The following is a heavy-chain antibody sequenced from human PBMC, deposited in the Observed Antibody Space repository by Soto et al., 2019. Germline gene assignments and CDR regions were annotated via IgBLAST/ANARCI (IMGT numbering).Heavy chain of an antibody. J-gene: IGHJ6*03. CDR2: YSGSGGST. V-gene: IGHV3-23*01. Sequence: DVQLLESGGGLAQRGGSLRLSCAASGFSFSTYGMTWVRQAPGKGLEWVSYSGSGGSTYYADSVKGRFTISRDNSKNTLYLQMNSLRAEDTAVYYCVKFRGRAYHYYYMDVWGNGTTVTVSS. D-gene: IGHD3-16*01. CDR1: GFSFSTYG. CDR3: VKFRGRAYHYYYMDV.